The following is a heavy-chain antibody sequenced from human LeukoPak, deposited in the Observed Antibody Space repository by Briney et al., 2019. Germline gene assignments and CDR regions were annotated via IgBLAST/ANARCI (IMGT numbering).Heavy chain of an antibody. CDR3: ARVDRSIDYYDSSGYYHAFGY. D-gene: IGHD3-22*01. CDR2: IIPIFGTA. V-gene: IGHV1-69*05. CDR1: GGTFSSYA. J-gene: IGHJ4*02. Sequence: ASVKVSCKASGGTFSSYAISWVRQAPGQGLEWMGGIIPIFGTANYAQKFQGRVTITTDESTSTACMELRSLRSDDTAVYYCARVDRSIDYYDSSGYYHAFGYWGQGTLVTVSS.